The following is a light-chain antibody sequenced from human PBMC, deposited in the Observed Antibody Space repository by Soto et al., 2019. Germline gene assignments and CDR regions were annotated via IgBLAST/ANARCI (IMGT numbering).Light chain of an antibody. J-gene: IGLJ2*01. CDR2: RNY. CDR3: ATWDYDLSGVV. V-gene: IGLV1-47*01. Sequence: QSVLAQPPSVSGTPGQKVTISCSGSSSNIGGTYFVYWYRRLPGTAPKLLIFRNYQRPSGVPDRFSGSQSGTSASLVISGLRPEDEGEYFCATWDYDLSGVVFGGGTKLTVL. CDR1: SSNIGGTYF.